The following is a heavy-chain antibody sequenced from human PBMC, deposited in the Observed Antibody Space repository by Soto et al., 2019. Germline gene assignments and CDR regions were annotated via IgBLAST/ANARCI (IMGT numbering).Heavy chain of an antibody. D-gene: IGHD1-26*01. J-gene: IGHJ5*02. CDR1: GFTFSNYG. V-gene: IGHV3-23*01. CDR2: ISGSGGSK. Sequence: EVQLLESGGGLIQPGGSLRLSCAASGFTFSNYGMTWVRQAPGKGLEWVSVISGSGGSKYYADSVKGRFTISRDNSGNTLAIQMNSLRAEDLGLYYCAKGLAVEAKSWYFDPWGQATLVTGCS. CDR3: AKGLAVEAKSWYFDP.